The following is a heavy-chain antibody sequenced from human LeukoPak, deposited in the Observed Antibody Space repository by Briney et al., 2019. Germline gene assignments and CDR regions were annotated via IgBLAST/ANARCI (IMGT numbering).Heavy chain of an antibody. CDR2: IYYSGST. Sequence: SETLSLTCSVSGGSISGFYWIWIRQPPGKALEWIGYIYYSGSTNYNPSLKSRAALSVDTSKNQFSLKLSSVTAADTALYYCARVSNAFSGNGAFDIWGQGTMVTVSS. CDR3: ARVSNAFSGNGAFDI. D-gene: IGHD4-23*01. V-gene: IGHV4-59*01. CDR1: GGSISGFY. J-gene: IGHJ3*02.